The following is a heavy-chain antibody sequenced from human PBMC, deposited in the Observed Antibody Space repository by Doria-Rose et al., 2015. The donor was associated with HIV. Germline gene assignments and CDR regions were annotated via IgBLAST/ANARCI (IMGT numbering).Heavy chain of an antibody. CDR1: GVSLSSPGMG. D-gene: IGHD6-13*01. CDR2: IVANDER. Sequence: QEPGPVLVKPTETLTLTCTVSGVSLSSPGMGVSWIRQPPGKALEWLANIVANDERSYIASLKSRLAISRVTSKSQVVLTMTDMDPVDTATYYCARIKSSSWYHKYYFDFWGQGTLVIVSA. J-gene: IGHJ4*02. V-gene: IGHV2-26*01. CDR3: ARIKSSSWYHKYYFDF.